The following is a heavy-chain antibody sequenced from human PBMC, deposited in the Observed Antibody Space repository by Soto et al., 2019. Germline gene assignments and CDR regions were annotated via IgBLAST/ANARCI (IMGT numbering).Heavy chain of an antibody. CDR1: GGSISSGGYY. Sequence: QVQLPESAPGLVKPSQTLSLTCTVSGGSISSGGYYWTWIRQHPGKGLEWIGYIYYSGSTYYNLSFKSLLTSSVDTSKNQFPLKLSSVTAADTAVYYCARSVCPWGQGTLVTVSS. CDR2: IYYSGST. V-gene: IGHV4-31*01. J-gene: IGHJ5*02. CDR3: ARSVCP.